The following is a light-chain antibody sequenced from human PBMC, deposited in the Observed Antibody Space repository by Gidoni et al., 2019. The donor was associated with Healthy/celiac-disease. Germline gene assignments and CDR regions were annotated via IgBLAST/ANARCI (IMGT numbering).Light chain of an antibody. CDR2: AAS. V-gene: IGKV1-9*01. Sequence: DIQLTQSPSFLSASVGDRVTITCRASQGISSYLAWYQQKPGKAPKLLIYAASTLQSGVPSRFSGSGSGTEFTLTISSLQPEDFATYYCQQRNSYPHFTFGPGTKVDIK. J-gene: IGKJ3*01. CDR1: QGISSY. CDR3: QQRNSYPHFT.